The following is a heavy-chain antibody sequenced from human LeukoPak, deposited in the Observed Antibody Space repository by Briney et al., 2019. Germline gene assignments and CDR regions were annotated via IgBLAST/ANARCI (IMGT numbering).Heavy chain of an antibody. V-gene: IGHV4-34*01. CDR2: FNHSGST. J-gene: IGHJ4*02. D-gene: IGHD5-12*01. CDR3: ARGADSGYDPLDY. CDR1: GGSFSGYY. Sequence: PSETLSLTCAVYGGSFSGYYWSWVRHPPGKGLEWIGEFNHSGSTNYNPPLKSRGTISVDTSKNQFSLKLSSVTAADTAVYYCARGADSGYDPLDYWGQGTLVTVSS.